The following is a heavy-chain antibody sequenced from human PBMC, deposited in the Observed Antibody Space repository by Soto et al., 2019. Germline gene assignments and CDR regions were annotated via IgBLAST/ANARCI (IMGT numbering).Heavy chain of an antibody. CDR3: AKDDGSSSVSYFDY. CDR2: INGSVGST. CDR1: GFTFSSYA. J-gene: IGHJ4*02. D-gene: IGHD1-26*01. V-gene: IGHV3-23*01. Sequence: GGSLRLSCAASGFTFSSYAMSWVRQAPGKGLEWVSAINGSVGSTYYADSVKGRFTISRDNSKNTLYLQMNSLRAEDTAVYYCAKDDGSSSVSYFDYWGQGTLVTVSS.